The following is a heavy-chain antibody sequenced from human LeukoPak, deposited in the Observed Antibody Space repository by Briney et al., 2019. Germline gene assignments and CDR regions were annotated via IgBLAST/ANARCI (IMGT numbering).Heavy chain of an antibody. CDR2: ISSSSGYI. D-gene: IGHD2-2*01. J-gene: IGHJ3*02. CDR1: GFTFSTYS. Sequence: GGSLRLSCAASGFTFSTYSMNWVRQAPGKGLEWVSSISSSSGYIYYADSVKGRFTISRDNSKNSLYLQMNSLRAEDTAVYYCAGGSLLWGAFDIWGQGTMVTVSS. CDR3: AGGSLLWGAFDI. V-gene: IGHV3-21*01.